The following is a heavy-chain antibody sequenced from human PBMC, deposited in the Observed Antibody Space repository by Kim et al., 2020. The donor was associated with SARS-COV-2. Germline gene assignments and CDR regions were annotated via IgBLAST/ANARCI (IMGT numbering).Heavy chain of an antibody. D-gene: IGHD3-10*01. Sequence: GGSLRLSCAASGFTVSSNYMSWVRQAPGKGLEWVSVIYSGGSTYYADSVKGRFTISRDNSKNTLYLQMNSLRAEDTAVYYCARELRRWFGELGGSWFDPWGQGTLVTVSS. V-gene: IGHV3-53*01. J-gene: IGHJ5*02. CDR3: ARELRRWFGELGGSWFDP. CDR1: GFTVSSNY. CDR2: IYSGGST.